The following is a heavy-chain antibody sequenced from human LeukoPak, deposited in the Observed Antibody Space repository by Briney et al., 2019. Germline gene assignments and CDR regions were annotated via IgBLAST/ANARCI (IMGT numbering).Heavy chain of an antibody. CDR2: ISYDGDNK. CDR1: GFTFSSSA. D-gene: IGHD3-10*01. CDR3: TRTPDGVDY. Sequence: RSLRLSCAASGFTFSSSAMHWVRQAPGKGLEWVAVISYDGDNKYYADSVKGRFTISRDNSKNTLFLQMNSLRAEDTAVYYCTRTPDGVDYWGQGTLVTVSS. J-gene: IGHJ4*02. V-gene: IGHV3-30*04.